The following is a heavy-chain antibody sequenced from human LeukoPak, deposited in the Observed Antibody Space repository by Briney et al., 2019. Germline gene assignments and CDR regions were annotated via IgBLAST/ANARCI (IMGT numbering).Heavy chain of an antibody. Sequence: SETLSLTCTVSGGSISSSSYYWGWIRQPPGNGLEWIVRIYYSGSTYYNPTLKSRVTISVDTPKNQFSPKLCSVTAADTGVYYCAGHVGSVDAFDIWGQGKMFTLSS. CDR3: AGHVGSVDAFDI. V-gene: IGHV4-39*01. J-gene: IGHJ3*02. CDR1: GGSISSSSYY. CDR2: IYYSGST. D-gene: IGHD2-15*01.